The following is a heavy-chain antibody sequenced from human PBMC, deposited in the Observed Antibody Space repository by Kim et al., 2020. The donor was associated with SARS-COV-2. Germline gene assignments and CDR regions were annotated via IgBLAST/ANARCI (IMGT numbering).Heavy chain of an antibody. J-gene: IGHJ4*02. CDR2: IYYSGST. CDR1: GGSISTSSYY. CDR3: ATSYSSSSGRDY. D-gene: IGHD6-6*01. Sequence: SETLSLTCTVSGGSISTSSYYWGWIRQPPGKGLEWIGSIYYSGSTYYNPSLKSRVTISVDTSKNQFSVKLSSLTAADTAVYYCATSYSSSSGRDYWGQGTLVTVSS. V-gene: IGHV4-39*01.